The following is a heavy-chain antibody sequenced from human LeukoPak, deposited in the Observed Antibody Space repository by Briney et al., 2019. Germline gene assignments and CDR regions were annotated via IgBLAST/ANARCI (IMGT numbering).Heavy chain of an antibody. CDR1: LYTFTGYY. CDR2: INPNNGGT. D-gene: IGHD3-22*01. J-gene: IGHJ3*02. CDR3: AGEDNSSGYRPFDI. V-gene: IGHV1-2*06. Sequence: HGASVKVSCEASLYTFTGYYIHTVRQTPGQGLEWMGRINPNNGGTNYAQKFQGRVTMTRDMSMSTAYMELSRLRSVDTAVYYCAGEDNSSGYRPFDIWGQGTMVTVPS.